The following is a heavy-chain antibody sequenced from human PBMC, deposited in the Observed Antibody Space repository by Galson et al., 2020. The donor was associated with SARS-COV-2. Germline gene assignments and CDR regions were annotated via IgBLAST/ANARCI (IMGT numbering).Heavy chain of an antibody. CDR3: ASSVYHNCGGDCKKYNWFDP. Sequence: SETLSLTCTVSGGSISSSSYYWGWIRQPPGKGLEWIGSIYYSGSTYYNPSLKSRVTISVDTSKNQFSLKLSSVTAADTAVYYCASSVYHNCGGDCKKYNWFDPWGQGTLVTVSS. CDR1: GGSISSSSYY. CDR2: IYYSGST. D-gene: IGHD2-21*02. J-gene: IGHJ5*02. V-gene: IGHV4-39*01.